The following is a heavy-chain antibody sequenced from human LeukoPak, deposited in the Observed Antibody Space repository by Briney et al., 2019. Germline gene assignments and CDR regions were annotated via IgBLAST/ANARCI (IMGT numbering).Heavy chain of an antibody. V-gene: IGHV4-39*01. CDR3: ARGVSMIVVVIHDWYFDL. CDR2: IYYSGRT. Sequence: TSETLSLTCTVSGGSISSSSYYRGWIRQPPGKGLEWIGNIYYSGRTYYNPSLKSRVTISVDTSKNQFSLKLSSVTATDTAVYYCARGVSMIVVVIHDWYFDLWGRGTLVTVSS. CDR1: GGSISSSSYY. D-gene: IGHD3-22*01. J-gene: IGHJ2*01.